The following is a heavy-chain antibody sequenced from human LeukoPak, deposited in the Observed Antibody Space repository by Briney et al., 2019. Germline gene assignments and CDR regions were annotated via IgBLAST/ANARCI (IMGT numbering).Heavy chain of an antibody. D-gene: IGHD3-22*01. J-gene: IGHJ4*02. CDR1: GFTFDNYG. V-gene: IGHV3-20*04. CDR3: AKDSRGYQDYFDY. Sequence: GGSLRLSCAASGFTFDNYGINWVRQAPGKGLEWVSRIHWNGGRTGYADSVKGRFTISRDNSKNTLYLQMNSLRVEDTAVYYCAKDSRGYQDYFDYWGQGTLVTVSS. CDR2: IHWNGGRT.